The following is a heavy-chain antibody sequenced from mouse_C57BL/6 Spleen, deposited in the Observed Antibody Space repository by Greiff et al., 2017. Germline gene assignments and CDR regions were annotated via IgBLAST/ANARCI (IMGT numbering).Heavy chain of an antibody. D-gene: IGHD2-4*01. CDR3: ARHEGNYDYGWAY. CDR1: GFSLTSYG. J-gene: IGHJ3*01. Sequence: QVQLQQSGPGLVAPSQSLSITCTVSGFSLTSYGAHWVRQPPGKGLEWLVVIWSDGSTTYNSALKSRLSISKDNSKSQVFLKMNSLQTDDTAMYYCARHEGNYDYGWAYWGQGTLVTVAA. CDR2: IWSDGST. V-gene: IGHV2-6-1*01.